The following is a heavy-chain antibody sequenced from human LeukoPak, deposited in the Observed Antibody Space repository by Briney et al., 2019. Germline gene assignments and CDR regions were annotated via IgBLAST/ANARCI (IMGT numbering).Heavy chain of an antibody. D-gene: IGHD6-13*01. J-gene: IGHJ4*02. CDR1: GFTFSSYG. V-gene: IGHV3-33*01. CDR2: IWYDGSNK. CDR3: ARGGSSWQIDY. Sequence: GGFLRLSCAASGFTFSSYGMHWVRQASGKGLEWVAVIWYDGSNKYYADSVKGRFTISRDNSKNTLYLQMNSLRAEDTAVYYCARGGSSWQIDYWGQGTLVTVSS.